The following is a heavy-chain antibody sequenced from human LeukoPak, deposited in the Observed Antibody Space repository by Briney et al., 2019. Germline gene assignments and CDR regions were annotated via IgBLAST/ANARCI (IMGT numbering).Heavy chain of an antibody. V-gene: IGHV4-59*11. D-gene: IGHD2-2*01. CDR3: ARVEGYCSSTSCYAFDS. CDR2: FYYSGST. J-gene: IGHJ3*02. CDR1: GGSISSHY. Sequence: SETLSLTCTVPGGSISSHYWSWLRQPPGKGVEWIGYFYYSGSTNYYPSLKSRVTISVDTSKNQFSLKLISLTAADTAVYYCARVEGYCSSTSCYAFDSGGQGTMVTVSA.